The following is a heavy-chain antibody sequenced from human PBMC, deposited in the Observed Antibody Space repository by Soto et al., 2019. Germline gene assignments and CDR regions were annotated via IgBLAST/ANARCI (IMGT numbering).Heavy chain of an antibody. CDR1: GYTFTSYA. CDR3: ARDPYIYGSYGPVGY. J-gene: IGHJ4*02. Sequence: ASVKVSCKASGYTFTSYAMHWVRQAPGQRLEWMGWINAGNGNTKYSQKLQGRVTMTTDTSTSTAYMELRSLRSDDTAVYYCARDPYIYGSYGPVGYWGQGTLVTVSS. V-gene: IGHV1-3*01. CDR2: INAGNGNT. D-gene: IGHD1-26*01.